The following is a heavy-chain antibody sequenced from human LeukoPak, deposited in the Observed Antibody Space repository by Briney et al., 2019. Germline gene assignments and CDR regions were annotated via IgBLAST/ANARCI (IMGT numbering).Heavy chain of an antibody. CDR2: IYTSGRT. J-gene: IGHJ6*03. CDR3: ARVALDNRIAARQGHYYYMDV. V-gene: IGHV4-61*02. Sequence: SETLSLTCTVSGGSISSGSDYWSWIRQPAGKGLEWIGRIYTSGRTNYNPSLKSRVTISVDKSKNQFSLKLSSVTAADTAVYYCARVALDNRIAARQGHYYYMDVWGKGTTVTVSS. CDR1: GGSISSGSDY. D-gene: IGHD6-6*01.